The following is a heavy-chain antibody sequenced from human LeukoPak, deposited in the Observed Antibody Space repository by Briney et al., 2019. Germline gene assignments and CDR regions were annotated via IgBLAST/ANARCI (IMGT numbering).Heavy chain of an antibody. V-gene: IGHV4-59*12. CDR3: ARVRGYYIDY. D-gene: IGHD2-15*01. Sequence: TSETLSLTCTVSGGSISSYYWSWIRQPPGKGLEWIGYIYYSGSTNYNPSLKSRVTISVDTSKNQFSLKLKSMTAADTAVYYCARVRGYYIDYWSQGTLVTVSS. CDR2: IYYSGST. J-gene: IGHJ4*02. CDR1: GGSISSYY.